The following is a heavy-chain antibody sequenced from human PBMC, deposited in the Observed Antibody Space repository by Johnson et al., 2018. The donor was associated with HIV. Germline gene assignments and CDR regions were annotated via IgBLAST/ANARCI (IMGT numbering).Heavy chain of an antibody. CDR1: GFTFSSYT. V-gene: IGHV3-30*01. CDR3: ARSWGNDAFDI. J-gene: IGHJ3*02. Sequence: QVQLVESGGGVVQPGRSLRLSCAASGFTFSSYTMHWVRQAPGQRLAWVAVISFDGRNKYSAASVKCPFTISRDNSKNTLYLQMNSLSAEDTAAHYCARSWGNDAFDIWGQGTMVTVSS. D-gene: IGHD7-27*01. CDR2: ISFDGRNK.